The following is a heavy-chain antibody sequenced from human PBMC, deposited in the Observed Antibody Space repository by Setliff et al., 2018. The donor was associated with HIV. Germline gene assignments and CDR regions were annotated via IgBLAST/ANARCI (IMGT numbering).Heavy chain of an antibody. D-gene: IGHD1-1*01. CDR1: GGSISSGSYY. Sequence: SETLSLTCTVSGGSISSGSYYWSWIRQPAGKGLEWIGRIYVPGISNYNPSLKSRVTISADTSKNQFSLKLRSVTAVDTAFYYCSRHPFAGTVDYWGQATLVTVSS. CDR2: IYVPGIS. J-gene: IGHJ4*02. V-gene: IGHV4-61*02. CDR3: SRHPFAGTVDY.